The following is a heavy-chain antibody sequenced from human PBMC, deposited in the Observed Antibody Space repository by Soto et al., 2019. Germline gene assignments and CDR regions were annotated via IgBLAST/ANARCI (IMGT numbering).Heavy chain of an antibody. CDR2: ISSRSTNI. CDR3: AKFTEPGYSSIWYYFEY. Sequence: GGSMRLSCVGSGFTFSGYSMAWVRQAPGRGLEWVASISSRSTNIDYADSVKGRFTISRNNAKNLVSLQMSSLRGEDTALYYCAKFTEPGYSSIWYYFEYWGQGTPVTVSS. D-gene: IGHD6-19*01. CDR1: GFTFSGYS. J-gene: IGHJ4*02. V-gene: IGHV3-21*06.